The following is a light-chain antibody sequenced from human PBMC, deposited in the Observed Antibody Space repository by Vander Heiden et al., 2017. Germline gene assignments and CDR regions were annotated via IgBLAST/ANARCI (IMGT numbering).Light chain of an antibody. J-gene: IGKJ1*01. CDR1: QCIRNE. CDR2: NAS. CDR3: LQYKNYPRT. V-gene: IGKV1-17*01. Sequence: DTQMTQSPSSLSASVGDRVTITCRASQCIRNELSWHQQKPGKAPKHLIYNASSLQSGVPSRFRGSGFGTEFTLTISSLQPDDFATYYCLQYKNYPRTFGQGTKVEIK.